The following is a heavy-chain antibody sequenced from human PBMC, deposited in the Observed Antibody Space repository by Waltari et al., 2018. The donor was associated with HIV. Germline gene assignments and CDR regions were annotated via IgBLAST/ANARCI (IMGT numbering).Heavy chain of an antibody. CDR2: IHTYTGNT. CDR1: GFSLTRSV. CDR3: VRDLSPMGKSGWYDS. V-gene: IGHV1-18*04. Sequence: VRLVQSVAAVRKPGASVKVSCEAPGFSLTRSVFSWVRQAPGQGLEWMGWIHTYTGNTDSAENFQGRVTMTRDTFTNTIYMELRTLKSDDSAIYFCVRDLSPMGKSGWYDSWGQGTVVTVSS. D-gene: IGHD6-19*01. J-gene: IGHJ1*01.